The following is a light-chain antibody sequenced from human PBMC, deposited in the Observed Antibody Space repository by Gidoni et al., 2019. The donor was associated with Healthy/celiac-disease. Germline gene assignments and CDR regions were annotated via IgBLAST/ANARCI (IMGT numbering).Light chain of an antibody. V-gene: IGKV1-39*01. CDR1: QSISSY. Sequence: DIQMTQSPSSLSAFVGDRVTITCRASQSISSYLNWYQQKPGKAPKLLIYAASRLQSGVPSRFSGSGSGTDFTLTISSLQPEDFATYYCQQSYSTPPYTFGQGTKLEIK. CDR3: QQSYSTPPYT. J-gene: IGKJ2*01. CDR2: AAS.